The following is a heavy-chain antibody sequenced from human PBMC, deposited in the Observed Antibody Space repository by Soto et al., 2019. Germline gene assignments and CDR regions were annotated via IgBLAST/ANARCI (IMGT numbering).Heavy chain of an antibody. CDR2: INAGNGNT. CDR1: GYPFTSYA. CDR3: ARAPLGFGDFWSGYYSGAGYGMDV. Sequence: XSVQVSCEDSGYPFTSYAMHWVRQAPGQSLEWMGWINAGNGNTKYSQKFQGRVTITRDTSASTAYMELSSLRSEDTAVYYCARAPLGFGDFWSGYYSGAGYGMDVWGQGTTVTVSS. D-gene: IGHD3-3*01. J-gene: IGHJ6*02. V-gene: IGHV1-3*01.